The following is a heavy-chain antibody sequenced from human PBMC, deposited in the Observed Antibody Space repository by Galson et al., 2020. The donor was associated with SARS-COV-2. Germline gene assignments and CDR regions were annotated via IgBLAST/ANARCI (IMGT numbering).Heavy chain of an antibody. Sequence: SLRLSCAASGFTFSSYWMSWVRQAPGKGLEWVANIKQDGSEKYYVDSVKGRFTISRDNAKNSLYLQMNSLRAEDTAVYYCARDWGRDPWIQLFTVDYYYGMDVWGQGTTVTVSS. V-gene: IGHV3-7*01. CDR1: GFTFSSYW. J-gene: IGHJ6*02. D-gene: IGHD5-18*01. CDR2: IKQDGSEK. CDR3: ARDWGRDPWIQLFTVDYYYGMDV.